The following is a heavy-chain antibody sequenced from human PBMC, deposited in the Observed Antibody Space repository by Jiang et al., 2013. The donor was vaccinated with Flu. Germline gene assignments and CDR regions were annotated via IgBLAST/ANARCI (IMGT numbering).Heavy chain of an antibody. CDR3: ARGPTVTTDF. V-gene: IGHV4-39*07. D-gene: IGHD4-11*01. CDR1: GGSISSSNYY. J-gene: IGHJ4*02. CDR2: IHYGGST. Sequence: VLLKPSETLSLTCTVSGGSISSSNYYWGWFRQSPGKGLEFIGSIHYGGSTFYNPSLKSRVTISGDTSKNQFSLRLSSVTAADTAVYYCARGPTVTTDFWGQGTLVIVSS.